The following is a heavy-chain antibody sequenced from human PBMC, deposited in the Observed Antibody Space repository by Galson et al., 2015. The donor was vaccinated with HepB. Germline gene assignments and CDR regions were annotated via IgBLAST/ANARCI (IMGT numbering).Heavy chain of an antibody. CDR3: ARANTMMVKDAFDI. J-gene: IGHJ3*02. V-gene: IGHV4-31*03. CDR2: IYYSGST. Sequence: TLSLTCTVSGGSISSGGYYWSWIRQHPGKGLEWIGYIYYSGSTYYNPSLKSRVTISVDTSKNQFSLKLSSVTAADTAVYYCARANTMMVKDAFDIWGQGTMVTVSS. D-gene: IGHD3-22*01. CDR1: GGSISSGGYY.